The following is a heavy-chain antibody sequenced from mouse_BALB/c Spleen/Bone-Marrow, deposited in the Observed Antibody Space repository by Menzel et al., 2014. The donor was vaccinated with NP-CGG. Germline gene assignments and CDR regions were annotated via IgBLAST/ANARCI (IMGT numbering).Heavy chain of an antibody. CDR3: RAYYRYDGYAMDY. CDR1: GYTFTDYE. Sequence: QVQLQQSGAELVRPGASVTLSCKASGYTFTDYEMHWVKQTPVHGLEWIGAIDPEIGGTAYNQKFKGKATLTADKSSSTAYMELRSLTSEDSAVYYCRAYYRYDGYAMDYWGQGTSVTVSS. V-gene: IGHV1-15*01. CDR2: IDPEIGGT. D-gene: IGHD2-14*01. J-gene: IGHJ4*01.